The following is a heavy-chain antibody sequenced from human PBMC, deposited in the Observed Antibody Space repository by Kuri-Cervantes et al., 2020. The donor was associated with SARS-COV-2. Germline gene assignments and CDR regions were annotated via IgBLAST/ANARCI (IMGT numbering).Heavy chain of an antibody. J-gene: IGHJ4*02. D-gene: IGHD6-19*01. V-gene: IGHV3-7*03. CDR3: VSYSSGWYYGS. Sequence: GESLKISCAASGFTFNNAWMSWVRQAPGKGLEWVANIKQDESEKYYVDSVKGRFTISRDNAKKSLYLQMNSLKAEDTAVYYCVSYSSGWYYGSWGQGTRVTVSS. CDR2: IKQDESEK. CDR1: GFTFNNAW.